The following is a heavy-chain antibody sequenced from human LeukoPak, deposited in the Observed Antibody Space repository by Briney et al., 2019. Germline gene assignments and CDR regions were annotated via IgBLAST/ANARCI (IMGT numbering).Heavy chain of an antibody. CDR1: GFTFSSYS. D-gene: IGHD4-11*01. J-gene: IGHJ4*02. CDR3: ARDPYSNYFIDY. V-gene: IGHV3-21*01. CDR2: ISSTSSYI. Sequence: GGSLRLSCAASGFTFSSYSMNWVRQAPGKGLEWVSSISSTSSYIYYADSVKGRFTISRDNAKNSLYLQMNSLRAEDTAVYYCARDPYSNYFIDYWGQGTLVTVSS.